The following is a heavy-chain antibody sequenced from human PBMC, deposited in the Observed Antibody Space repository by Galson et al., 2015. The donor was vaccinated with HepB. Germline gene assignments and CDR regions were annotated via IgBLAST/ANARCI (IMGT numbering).Heavy chain of an antibody. CDR1: GFTFSSYS. Sequence: SLRLSCAASGFTFSSYSMNWVRQDPGKGLEWVSSISSSSSYIYYADSVKGRFTISRDNAKNSLYLQMNSLRAEDTAVYYCARVNSSSPSLDYWGQGTLVTVSS. J-gene: IGHJ4*02. CDR2: ISSSSSYI. CDR3: ARVNSSSPSLDY. V-gene: IGHV3-21*01. D-gene: IGHD6-6*01.